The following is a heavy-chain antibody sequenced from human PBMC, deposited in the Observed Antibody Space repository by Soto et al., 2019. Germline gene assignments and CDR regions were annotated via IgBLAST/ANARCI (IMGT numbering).Heavy chain of an antibody. CDR3: AKGGCSSSPTRSYFDF. D-gene: IGHD6-6*01. J-gene: IGHJ4*02. Sequence: EVQLLESGGVLVQPGGSLRLSCAASGFTYSNYAMTWVRQAPGKGLEWVSTISGSGDTTYYADSVKGRFTISRDSSKDTLSVDMNTLRTEDTAIYYCAKGGCSSSPTRSYFDFRGQGTLVTVPS. CDR1: GFTYSNYA. CDR2: ISGSGDTT. V-gene: IGHV3-23*01.